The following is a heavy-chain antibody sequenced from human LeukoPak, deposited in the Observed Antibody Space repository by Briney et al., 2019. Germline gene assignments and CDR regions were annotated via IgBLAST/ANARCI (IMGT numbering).Heavy chain of an antibody. D-gene: IGHD6-19*01. CDR2: VRYDGNDK. V-gene: IGHV3-30*02. Sequence: PGGSLRLSCAASGFTFSAYGMQWVRQAPGKGLEWVAFVRYDGNDKYYADSVKGRFTISRDNSKNTVYLQMNSLRAEDTAVYYCAKASSGWYAPYWGQGTLVTVSS. CDR3: AKASSGWYAPY. J-gene: IGHJ4*02. CDR1: GFTFSAYG.